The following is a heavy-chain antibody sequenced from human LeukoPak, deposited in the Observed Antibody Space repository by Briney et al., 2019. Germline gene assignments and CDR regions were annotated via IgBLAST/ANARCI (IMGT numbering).Heavy chain of an antibody. CDR2: ISAYNGNT. D-gene: IGHD6-19*01. V-gene: IGHV1-18*01. CDR1: GYTFTSYG. J-gene: IGHJ4*02. CDR3: ARRAYSSGWYLYFDY. Sequence: ASVKVSCKAAGYTFTSYGISWVRQAPGQGLEWMGWISAYNGNTNYAQKLQGRVTMTTDTSTSTAYMELRSLRSDDTAVYYCARRAYSSGWYLYFDYWGQGTLFTVSS.